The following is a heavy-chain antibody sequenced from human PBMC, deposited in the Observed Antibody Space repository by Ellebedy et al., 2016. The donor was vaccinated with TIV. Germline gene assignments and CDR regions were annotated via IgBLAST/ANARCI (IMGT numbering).Heavy chain of an antibody. CDR2: IKGDGSEK. V-gene: IGHV3-7*01. CDR3: ARGISGYGEGDY. J-gene: IGHJ4*02. D-gene: IGHD5-12*01. Sequence: GESLKISCAASGFTFSNHWMTWIRQAPGKGLEWVANIKGDGSEKSYVDSVKGRFTISRDNAKNSLYLQMNSLRVDDTADYYCARGISGYGEGDYWGQGTRVTVSA. CDR1: GFTFSNHW.